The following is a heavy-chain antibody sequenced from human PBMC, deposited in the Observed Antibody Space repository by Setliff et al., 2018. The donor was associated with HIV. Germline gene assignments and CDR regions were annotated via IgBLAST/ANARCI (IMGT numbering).Heavy chain of an antibody. Sequence: GGSLRLSCAASGYIFSTYAMDWVRQAPGKGLEWVSSISGRGDGTYYADSVKGRFTISRDNSKNTLYLQINSLRAEDTAVYYCAKDDWYSSGWSPIGANFDYWGQGTLVTVSS. V-gene: IGHV3-23*01. CDR1: GYIFSTYA. D-gene: IGHD6-19*01. CDR3: AKDDWYSSGWSPIGANFDY. J-gene: IGHJ4*02. CDR2: ISGRGDGT.